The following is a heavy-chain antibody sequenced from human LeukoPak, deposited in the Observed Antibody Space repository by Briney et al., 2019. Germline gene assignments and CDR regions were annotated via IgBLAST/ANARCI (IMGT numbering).Heavy chain of an antibody. D-gene: IGHD2-2*01. CDR2: ISGSGGST. CDR1: GFTFSAYA. J-gene: IGHJ5*02. CDR3: AKAYTRGTSFNWFDP. Sequence: GGSLRLSCEASGFTFSAYAMSWVRQAPGKGLEWVSAISGSGGSTYYADSVKGRFTISRDNSKNTLYLQMNSLRAEDTAVYYCAKAYTRGTSFNWFDPWGQGTLVTVSS. V-gene: IGHV3-23*01.